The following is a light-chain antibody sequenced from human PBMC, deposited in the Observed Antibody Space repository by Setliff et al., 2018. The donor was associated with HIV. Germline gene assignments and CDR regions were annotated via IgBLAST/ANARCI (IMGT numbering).Light chain of an antibody. V-gene: IGLV3-1*01. CDR3: QAWDSNTAFYV. CDR2: QDS. CDR1: KLGDKY. Sequence: SYELTQPPSMSVSPGQTASITCSGDKLGDKYACWYQQKPGQSPVVVIYQDSKRPLGIPARFSGSNSGNTATLTISGTQAMDEADYYCQAWDSNTAFYVFGTGTKVTVL. J-gene: IGLJ1*01.